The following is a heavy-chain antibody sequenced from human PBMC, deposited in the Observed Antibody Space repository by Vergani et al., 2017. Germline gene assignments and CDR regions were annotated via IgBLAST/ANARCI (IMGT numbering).Heavy chain of an antibody. V-gene: IGHV4-61*02. CDR2: IYTSGST. CDR1: GDSISSGSYY. Sequence: QVQLQESGPGLVKPSQTLSLTCTVSGDSISSGSYYWSWVRQPAGKGLEWIGRIYTSGSTNYNPSLKSRVTISVDTSKNQFSLKLSSVTAADTAVYYCARGTHGDDRYCIGSSCYSWFDPWGQGTLVTVSS. J-gene: IGHJ5*02. CDR3: ARGTHGDDRYCIGSSCYSWFDP. D-gene: IGHD2-15*01.